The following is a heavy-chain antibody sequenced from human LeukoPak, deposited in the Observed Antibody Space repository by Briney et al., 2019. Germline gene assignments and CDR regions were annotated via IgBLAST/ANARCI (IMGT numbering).Heavy chain of an antibody. V-gene: IGHV4-30-2*01. Sequence: SQTLSLTCAVSGGSLSSGGYSWSWIRQPPGKGLEWIGYIYHSGSTYYNPSLKSRVTISVDRSKNQFSLKLSSVTAADTAVYYCASRGGYYDSSGDPFDSWGQGTLVTVSS. D-gene: IGHD3-22*01. CDR2: IYHSGST. J-gene: IGHJ4*02. CDR1: GGSLSSGGYS. CDR3: ASRGGYYDSSGDPFDS.